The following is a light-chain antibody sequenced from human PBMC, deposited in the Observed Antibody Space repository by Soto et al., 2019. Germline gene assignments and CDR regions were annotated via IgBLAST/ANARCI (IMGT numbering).Light chain of an antibody. CDR1: QSVRDSY. Sequence: EIVMTQSPGTLSLSPGERATLSCRASQSVRDSYLAWYQQKPGQAPSLLIYDTSTRATGIPDRFIGTGSGTDFALTISRVEPEDFAMYFCQQYGISPGTFGQGTKVDIK. CDR3: QQYGISPGT. V-gene: IGKV3-20*01. CDR2: DTS. J-gene: IGKJ1*01.